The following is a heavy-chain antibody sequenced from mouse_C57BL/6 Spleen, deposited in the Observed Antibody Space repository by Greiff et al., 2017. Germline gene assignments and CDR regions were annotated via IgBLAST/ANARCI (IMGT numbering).Heavy chain of an antibody. J-gene: IGHJ4*01. D-gene: IGHD2-2*01. V-gene: IGHV5-17*01. CDR1: GFTFSDYG. CDR3: ARGGAYGYDEGYYAMDY. CDR2: ISSGSSTI. Sequence: EVHLVESGGGLVKPGGSLKLSCAASGFTFSDYGMHWVRQAPEKGLEWVAYISSGSSTIYYADTVKGRFTISRDNAKNTLFLQMTSLRSEDTAMYYCARGGAYGYDEGYYAMDYWGQGTSVTVSS.